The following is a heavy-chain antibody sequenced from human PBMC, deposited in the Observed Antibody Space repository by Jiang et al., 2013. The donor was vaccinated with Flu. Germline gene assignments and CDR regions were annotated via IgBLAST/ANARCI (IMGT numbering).Heavy chain of an antibody. J-gene: IGHJ6*02. CDR1: GFTFSSYG. CDR3: ARSGAPYYYGSGSTSLFGMDV. D-gene: IGHD3-10*01. Sequence: VQLVESGGGVVQPGRSLRLSCAASGFTFSSYGMHWVRQAPGKGLEWVAVIWYDGSNKYYADSVKGRFTISRDNSKNTLYLQMNSLRAEDTAVYYCARSGAPYYYGSGSTSLFGMDVWGQGTTVTVS. CDR2: IWYDGSNK. V-gene: IGHV3-33*01.